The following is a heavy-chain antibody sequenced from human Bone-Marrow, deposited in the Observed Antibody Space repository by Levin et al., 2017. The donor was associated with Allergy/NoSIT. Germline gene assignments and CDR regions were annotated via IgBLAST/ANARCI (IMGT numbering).Heavy chain of an antibody. CDR1: GFTFSSYD. CDR3: ARVALPRYCTSTSCSDSGYYFDY. CDR2: IGTAADS. J-gene: IGHJ4*02. V-gene: IGHV3-13*04. Sequence: ETLSLTCAASGFTFSSYDMHWVRQATGRGLEWVSAIGTAADSYYSGSVKVRFTVSRDNAKNSFYLQMNSLRAGDTAVYYCARVALPRYCTSTSCSDSGYYFDYWGQGTLVTVSS. D-gene: IGHD2-2*01.